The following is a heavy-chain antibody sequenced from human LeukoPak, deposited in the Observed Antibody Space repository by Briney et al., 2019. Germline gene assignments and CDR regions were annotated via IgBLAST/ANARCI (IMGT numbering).Heavy chain of an antibody. Sequence: ELVSAISGSGGSTYYADSVKGRFTISRDNSKNTLYLQMNSLRAEDTAVYYCAKGRPFDYWGQGALVTVSS. CDR2: ISGSGGST. J-gene: IGHJ4*02. V-gene: IGHV3-23*01. D-gene: IGHD6-6*01. CDR3: AKGRPFDY.